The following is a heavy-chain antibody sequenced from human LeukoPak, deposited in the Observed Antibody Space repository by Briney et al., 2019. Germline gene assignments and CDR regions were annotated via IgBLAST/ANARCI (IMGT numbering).Heavy chain of an antibody. CDR1: GFTVSSNY. D-gene: IGHD1-26*01. J-gene: IGHJ3*02. Sequence: GGSLRLSCAASGFTVSSNYMNWVRQAPGKGLEWVSVIYISGSTYYADSVKGRFTISRDNAKNSLYLQMNSLRAEDTAVYYCARSGSGSYQGEFAFDIWGQGTMVTVSS. CDR3: ARSGSGSYQGEFAFDI. V-gene: IGHV3-53*01. CDR2: IYISGST.